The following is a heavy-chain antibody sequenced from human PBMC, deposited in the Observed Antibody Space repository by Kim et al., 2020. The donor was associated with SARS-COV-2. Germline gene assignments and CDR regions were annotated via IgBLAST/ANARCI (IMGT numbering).Heavy chain of an antibody. Sequence: GGSLRLSCAASGFTFSSYAMSWVRQAPGKGLEWVSAISGSGGSTYYADSVKGRFTISRDNSKNTLYLQMNSLRAEDTAVYYCAKEWGITIFGVVTTSYYFDYWGQGTLVTVSS. J-gene: IGHJ4*02. V-gene: IGHV3-23*01. CDR2: ISGSGGST. CDR1: GFTFSSYA. D-gene: IGHD3-3*01. CDR3: AKEWGITIFGVVTTSYYFDY.